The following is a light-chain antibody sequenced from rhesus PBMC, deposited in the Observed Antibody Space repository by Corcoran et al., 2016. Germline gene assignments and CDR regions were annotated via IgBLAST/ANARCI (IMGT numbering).Light chain of an antibody. Sequence: VILTQSPATLSLSPGETATLSCRASQSVSSYLAWYQQKPGQAPRLLIYGASSRATGIPDRVSGSGSGTEFTLAISSLEPEDIAVYYCQKYSSSTYNFGQGDKVEIK. CDR3: QKYSSSTYN. CDR2: GAS. J-gene: IGKJ2*01. CDR1: QSVSSY. V-gene: IGKV3-53*01.